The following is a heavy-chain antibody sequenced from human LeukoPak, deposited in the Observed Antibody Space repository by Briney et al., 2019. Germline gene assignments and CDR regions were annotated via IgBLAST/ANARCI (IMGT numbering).Heavy chain of an antibody. Sequence: GGSLRLPCAASGFTFSSYSMNWVRQAPGKGLEWVSSISSSSSYIYYADSVKGRFTISRDNAKNSLYLQMNSLRAEDTAVYYCARDLYYDFWSGYYPWYYYGMDVWGQGTTVTVSS. CDR2: ISSSSSYI. V-gene: IGHV3-21*01. CDR3: ARDLYYDFWSGYYPWYYYGMDV. J-gene: IGHJ6*02. D-gene: IGHD3-3*01. CDR1: GFTFSSYS.